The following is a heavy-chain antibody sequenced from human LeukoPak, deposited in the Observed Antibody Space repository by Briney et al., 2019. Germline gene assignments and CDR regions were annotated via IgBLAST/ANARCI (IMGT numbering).Heavy chain of an antibody. Sequence: GGSLRLSCAASGFTFSSYTMNWVRQAPGKGLEWVSSISSSSSYIYYADSVKGRFTISRDNAKNSLYLRMNSLRAEDTAVYYCARTSTGYSSNWYVNYWGQGTLVTVSS. CDR1: GFTFSSYT. CDR2: ISSSSSYI. CDR3: ARTSTGYSSNWYVNY. D-gene: IGHD6-13*01. J-gene: IGHJ4*02. V-gene: IGHV3-21*01.